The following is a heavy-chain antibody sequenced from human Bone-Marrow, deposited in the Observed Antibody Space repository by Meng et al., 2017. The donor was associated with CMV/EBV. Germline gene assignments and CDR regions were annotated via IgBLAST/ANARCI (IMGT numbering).Heavy chain of an antibody. V-gene: IGHV3-21*01. CDR2: ISSSSSYI. CDR3: AREATSWSYYGNYYYYGMDV. Sequence: GEALKISCAASGFIFRSYSMNWVRPAPGKGLEWVSSISSSSSYIYYADSVKGRFTISRDNAKNSQYLQMNRLRAEDTAGDYCAREATSWSYYGNYYYYGMDVWGQGTTVTVSS. D-gene: IGHD1-26*01. J-gene: IGHJ6*02. CDR1: GFIFRSYS.